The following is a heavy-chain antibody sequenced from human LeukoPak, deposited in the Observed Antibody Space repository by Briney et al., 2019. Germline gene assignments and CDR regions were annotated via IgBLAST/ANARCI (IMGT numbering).Heavy chain of an antibody. V-gene: IGHV1-69*02. CDR1: GGTFSSYT. D-gene: IGHD1-26*01. J-gene: IGHJ4*02. CDR3: ARAPFGWELQPFDY. Sequence: SVKVSCKASGGTFSSYTISWVRQAPGQGLEWMGRIIPILGIANYAQKFQGRVTITADKSTSTAYMELRSLRSDDTAVYYCARAPFGWELQPFDYWGQGTLVTVSS. CDR2: IIPILGIA.